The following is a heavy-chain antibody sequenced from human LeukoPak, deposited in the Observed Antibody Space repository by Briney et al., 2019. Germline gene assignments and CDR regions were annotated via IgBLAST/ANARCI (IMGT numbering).Heavy chain of an antibody. J-gene: IGHJ5*02. CDR1: GASMSNYY. CDR2: IYHSGTTYSGST. Sequence: PSETLSLTCNVSGASMSNYYWVWIRQPPGKGLEWIGSIYHSGTTYSGSTYYNPSLKSRVTISLDTSKNQFSLKLTSVTAADTAVYYCGRVEKYTSSGPTDPWGQGTLVTVSS. V-gene: IGHV4-39*07. CDR3: GRVEKYTSSGPTDP. D-gene: IGHD6-25*01.